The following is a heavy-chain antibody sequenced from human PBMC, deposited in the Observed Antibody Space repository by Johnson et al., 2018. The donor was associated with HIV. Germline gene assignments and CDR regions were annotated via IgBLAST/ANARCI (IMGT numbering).Heavy chain of an antibody. D-gene: IGHD3-3*01. J-gene: IGHJ3*02. CDR1: GFTFSNYP. V-gene: IGHV3-30*14. Sequence: QVTLVESGGGVVQPGKSLRLSCVGSGFTFSNYPMHWVRQAPGKGLEWVAVISFDGTNKYYADSVKGRFTISRDDSKNTLYLQMNSLRAEDTAVYYCASRQYFSSFDIWGQGTMVTVSS. CDR3: ASRQYFSSFDI. CDR2: ISFDGTNK.